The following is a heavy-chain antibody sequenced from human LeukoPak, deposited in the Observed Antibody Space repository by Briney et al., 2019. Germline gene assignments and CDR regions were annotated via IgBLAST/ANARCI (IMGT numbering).Heavy chain of an antibody. CDR2: ISTSSSSI. D-gene: IGHD3-16*02. CDR3: AREGSSPFYDYVWRSYRRNDYYFDY. V-gene: IGHV3-48*02. CDR1: GFTFSDYS. J-gene: IGHJ4*02. Sequence: AGGSLRLSCATSGFTFSDYSMNSVRQAPGKGLEWVASISTSSSSIYHADSVKGRFTISRDNAKNSLYLQMNSLRDEDTAVYYCAREGSSPFYDYVWRSYRRNDYYFDYWGQGALVTVSS.